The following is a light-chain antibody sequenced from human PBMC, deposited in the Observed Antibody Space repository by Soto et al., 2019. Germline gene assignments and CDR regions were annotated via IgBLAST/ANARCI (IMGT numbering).Light chain of an antibody. Sequence: EIVLTQSPPTLSLYPGERATLSCRASQGVSSYLAWYQQKPGQAPRLLVYDASNRATGLPARFSGSGSGTDFTLTISSLPSEDFAVYYCQQYNNWPRVTFGQGTRLEIK. CDR3: QQYNNWPRVT. J-gene: IGKJ5*01. CDR2: DAS. CDR1: QGVSSY. V-gene: IGKV3-11*01.